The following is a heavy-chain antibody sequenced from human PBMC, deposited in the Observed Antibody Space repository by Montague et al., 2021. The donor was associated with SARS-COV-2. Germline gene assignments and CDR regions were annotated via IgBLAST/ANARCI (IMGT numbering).Heavy chain of an antibody. J-gene: IGHJ6*02. Sequence: SETLSLTCTVSGGSISTYYWNWIRQPPGKGLEWIGYIYYNGYTAXNPSLKSRVTISVDTSKNQFSLKLTSVTAADTAVYYCARDRETTTDKFYGMDVWGQGTTVTVSS. CDR1: GGSISTYY. CDR2: IYYNGYT. CDR3: ARDRETTTDKFYGMDV. V-gene: IGHV4-59*01. D-gene: IGHD1-1*01.